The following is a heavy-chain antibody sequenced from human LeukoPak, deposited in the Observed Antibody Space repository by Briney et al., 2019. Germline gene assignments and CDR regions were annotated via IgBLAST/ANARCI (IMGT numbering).Heavy chain of an antibody. Sequence: PSETLSLTCTVSGGSIRSYYWSWLRQPPGKGLEWIGYIHYTGSTNYNPSLKSRVTISVDTSKNQFFLQLSSVTATDTAVYFCARHSSSWYPDYWGQGTLVTVSS. CDR2: IHYTGST. V-gene: IGHV4-59*08. CDR3: ARHSSSWYPDY. CDR1: GGSIRSYY. D-gene: IGHD6-13*01. J-gene: IGHJ4*02.